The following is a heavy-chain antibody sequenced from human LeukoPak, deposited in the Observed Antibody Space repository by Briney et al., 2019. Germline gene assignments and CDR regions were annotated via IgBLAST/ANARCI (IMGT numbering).Heavy chain of an antibody. CDR1: GITVNSNN. Sequence: PGGSLRLFCAASGITVNSNNMAWVRQAPGKGLEWVAVIWSDGTNSFYGDPVKGRFTISRDNFQRTVYLQMNSLRAEDTAVYYCAKDAQRGFDYSNSLDKWGQGTLVTVSS. V-gene: IGHV3-33*06. CDR2: IWSDGTNS. J-gene: IGHJ4*02. D-gene: IGHD4-11*01. CDR3: AKDAQRGFDYSNSLDK.